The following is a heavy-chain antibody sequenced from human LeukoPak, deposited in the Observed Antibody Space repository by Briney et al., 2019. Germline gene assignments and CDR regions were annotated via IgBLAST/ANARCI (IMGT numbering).Heavy chain of an antibody. CDR2: ISYSGST. CDR1: GDSIDDSY. D-gene: IGHD4-11*01. J-gene: IGHJ4*02. Sequence: SETLSLTCTISGDSIDDSYWSWIRQSPGKGLEWIGYISYSGSTNYNPSLKSRVTISLDTSKNQFSLSLRSVTAADTAVYSCATMTTVTMYSYYFDSWGQGTLVTVS. V-gene: IGHV4-59*01. CDR3: ATMTTVTMYSYYFDS.